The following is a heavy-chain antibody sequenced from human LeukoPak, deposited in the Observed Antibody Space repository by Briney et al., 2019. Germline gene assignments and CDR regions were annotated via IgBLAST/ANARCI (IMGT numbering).Heavy chain of an antibody. D-gene: IGHD5-18*01. CDR2: INHSGST. V-gene: IGHV4-34*01. CDR3: ARVTNTAMVT. Sequence: GSLRLSCAASGFTFSSYWMSWVRQPPGKGLEWIGEINHSGSTNYNPSLKSRVTISVDTSKNQFSLKLSSVTAADTAVYYCARVTNTAMVTWGQGTLVTVSS. CDR1: GFTFSSYW. J-gene: IGHJ5*02.